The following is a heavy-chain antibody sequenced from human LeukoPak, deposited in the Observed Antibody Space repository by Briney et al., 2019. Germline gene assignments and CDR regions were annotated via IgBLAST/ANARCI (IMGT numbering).Heavy chain of an antibody. Sequence: GGSLRLSCAASGFTFSSYAMSWVRQAPGKGLEWVSTIYDGNTYYADSVKGRFAISTDNSKNTLYLQMNSLRVEDTAVYFCAARKVRGVWFYLDYWGQGTLVTVSS. CDR3: AARKVRGVWFYLDY. D-gene: IGHD3-10*01. CDR2: IYDGNT. V-gene: IGHV3-23*01. J-gene: IGHJ4*02. CDR1: GFTFSSYA.